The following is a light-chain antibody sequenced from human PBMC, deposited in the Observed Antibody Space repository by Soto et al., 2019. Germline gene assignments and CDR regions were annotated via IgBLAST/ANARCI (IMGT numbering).Light chain of an antibody. Sequence: QSVLTQPASVSGSPGQSITISCTGTSSDVGAYNFVSWYLHHPGRAPKLIIYEVTIRPSGVSNRFSGSKSGNTGSLTISGLQAEDEADYYCSSYTTSTPYVFGSGTKLTVL. CDR3: SSYTTSTPYV. J-gene: IGLJ1*01. CDR1: SSDVGAYNF. CDR2: EVT. V-gene: IGLV2-14*01.